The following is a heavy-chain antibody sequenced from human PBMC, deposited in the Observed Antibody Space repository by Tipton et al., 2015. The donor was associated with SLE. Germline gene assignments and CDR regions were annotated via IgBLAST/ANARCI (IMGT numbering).Heavy chain of an antibody. CDR3: ARERIAVAGRDYYGMDV. CDR2: IYYSGST. J-gene: IGHJ6*02. CDR1: GGSIRSYY. V-gene: IGHV4-59*01. Sequence: TLSLTCTVSGGSIRSYYWSWIRQPPRKGLEWVGYIYYSGSTNYNPSRKSRVTISVDTSKNQFSLKLSSVTAADTAVYYCARERIAVAGRDYYGMDVWGQGTTVTVSS. D-gene: IGHD6-19*01.